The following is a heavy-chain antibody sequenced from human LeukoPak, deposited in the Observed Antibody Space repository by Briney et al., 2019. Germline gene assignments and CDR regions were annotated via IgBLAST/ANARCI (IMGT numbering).Heavy chain of an antibody. V-gene: IGHV3-23*01. CDR2: ITGSGDNT. J-gene: IGHJ4*02. CDR3: AKDLYGDYEGDY. CDR1: GFTFSNYW. Sequence: GGSLRLSCEVSGFTFSNYWMSWVRQAPGKGLEWVSTITGSGDNTYYADSVKGRFTISRDNSKNTLNLQMNSLRAEDTAVYYCAKDLYGDYEGDYWGQGTLVTVSS. D-gene: IGHD4-17*01.